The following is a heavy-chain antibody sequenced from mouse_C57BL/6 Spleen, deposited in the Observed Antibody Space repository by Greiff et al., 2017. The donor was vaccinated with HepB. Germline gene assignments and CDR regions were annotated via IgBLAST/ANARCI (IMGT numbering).Heavy chain of an antibody. CDR1: GFTFSSYG. V-gene: IGHV5-6*02. J-gene: IGHJ4*01. D-gene: IGHD1-1*01. CDR2: ISSGGSYT. Sequence: DVKLQESGGDLVKPGGSLKLSCAASGFTFSSYGMSWVRQTPDKRLEWVATISSGGSYTYYPDSVKGRFTISRDNAKNTLYLQMSSLKSEDTAMYYCARQGYGSDYAMDYWGQGTSVTVSS. CDR3: ARQGYGSDYAMDY.